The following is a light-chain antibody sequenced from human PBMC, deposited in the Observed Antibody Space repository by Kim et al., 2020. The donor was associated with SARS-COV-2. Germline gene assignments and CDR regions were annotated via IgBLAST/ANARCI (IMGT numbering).Light chain of an antibody. Sequence: VPWGHTISITYHGDSLSGYYQTWYQQKPGQAPILAIYAKINRPSGSPDRVSGSSSGNTASFTIPGTQAGDEAVYYCNSRDSNDNVVCGGGTQLAVL. V-gene: IGLV3-19*01. CDR2: AKI. J-gene: IGLJ2*01. CDR1: SLSGYY. CDR3: NSRDSNDNVV.